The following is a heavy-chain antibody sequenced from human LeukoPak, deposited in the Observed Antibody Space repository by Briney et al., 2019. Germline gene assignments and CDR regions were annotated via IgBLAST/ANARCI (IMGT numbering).Heavy chain of an antibody. CDR3: ARDGRGKYYGSGSRGRY. J-gene: IGHJ4*02. CDR2: ISSSSSYI. V-gene: IGHV3-21*01. Sequence: SGGSLRLSCAASGFTFSSYSMNWVRQAPGKGLEWVSSISSSSSYIYYADSVKGRFTISRDNAKNSLYLQMNSLRAEDTAVYYCARDGRGKYYGSGSRGRYWGQGTLVTVSS. D-gene: IGHD3-10*01. CDR1: GFTFSSYS.